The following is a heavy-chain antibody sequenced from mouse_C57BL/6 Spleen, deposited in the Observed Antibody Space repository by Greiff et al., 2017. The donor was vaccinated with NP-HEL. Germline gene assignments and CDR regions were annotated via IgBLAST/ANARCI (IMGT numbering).Heavy chain of an antibody. CDR1: GFSLTSYG. V-gene: IGHV2-2*01. CDR3: ARSGNYYYGSSYGYFDV. Sequence: VHLVESGPGLVQPSQSLSITCTVSGFSLTSYGVHWVRQSPGKGLEWLGVIWSGGSTDYNAAFISRLSISKDNSKSQVFFKMNSLQADDTAIYYCARSGNYYYGSSYGYFDVWGTGTTVTVSS. D-gene: IGHD1-1*01. CDR2: IWSGGST. J-gene: IGHJ1*03.